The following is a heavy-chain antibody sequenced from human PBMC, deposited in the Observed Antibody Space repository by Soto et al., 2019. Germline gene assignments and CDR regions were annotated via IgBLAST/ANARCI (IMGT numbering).Heavy chain of an antibody. CDR2: ISAYNGNT. J-gene: IGHJ6*01. CDR3: ARDRRVAARLLSYYYDMDV. V-gene: IGHV1-18*04. CDR1: GYTFTSYG. D-gene: IGHD6-6*01. Sequence: SEKVSCKASGYTFTSYGISWVRQAAGQGPEWMGWISAYNGNTNYAQKLHGRVTMTTDTSTSTAYMESRSLISDDTAVYYCARDRRVAARLLSYYYDMDVLGQGTTVTVSS.